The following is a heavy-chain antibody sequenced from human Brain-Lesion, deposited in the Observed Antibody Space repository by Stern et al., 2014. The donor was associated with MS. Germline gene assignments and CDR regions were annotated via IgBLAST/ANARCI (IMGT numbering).Heavy chain of an antibody. CDR3: AKVWLGELPENPFDY. V-gene: IGHV4-39*01. CDR1: GGSISSNSYY. CDR2: IYYRGST. D-gene: IGHD3-10*01. Sequence: QVQLVESGPGLVKPSETLSLTCTVSGGSISSNSYYWGWIRQPPGKGLEWIGSIYYRGSTYYNPSLKSRVTISKDTSKKPFSLNLTAVTAADTAVYFCAKVWLGELPENPFDYWGQGTLVTVSS. J-gene: IGHJ4*02.